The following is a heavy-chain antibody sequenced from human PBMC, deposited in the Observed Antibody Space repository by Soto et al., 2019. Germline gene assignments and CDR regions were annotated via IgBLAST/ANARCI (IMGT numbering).Heavy chain of an antibody. V-gene: IGHV1-3*01. Sequence: ASVKVSCKASGYTFTSYAMHWVRQAPGQRLEWMGWINAGNGNTKYSQKFQGRVTITRDTSASTAYMELSSLRSEDTAVYYCARTVSSPHKGYYYYMDVWGKGTTVTVSS. D-gene: IGHD6-13*01. CDR2: INAGNGNT. CDR1: GYTFTSYA. CDR3: ARTVSSPHKGYYYYMDV. J-gene: IGHJ6*03.